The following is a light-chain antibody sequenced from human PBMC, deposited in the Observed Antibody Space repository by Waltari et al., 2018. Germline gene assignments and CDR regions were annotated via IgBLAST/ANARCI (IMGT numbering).Light chain of an antibody. J-gene: IGKJ1*01. V-gene: IGKV3-15*01. CDR1: QSVSSN. CDR2: GAS. CDR3: QQYNNWPRNSWT. Sequence: EIVMTQSPATLSVSPGERATLSCRARQSVSSNLAWYQQKPGQAPRLLIYGASTRATGIPARFSGSGSGTEFTLTISSLQSEDFAVYYCQQYNNWPRNSWTFGQGTKVEIK.